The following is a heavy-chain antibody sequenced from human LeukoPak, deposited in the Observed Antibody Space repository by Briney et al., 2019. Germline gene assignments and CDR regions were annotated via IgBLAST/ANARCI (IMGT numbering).Heavy chain of an antibody. D-gene: IGHD2-15*01. Sequence: PGGSLRLSCAASGFTFSSYAMSWVRQAPGKGLEWVAVISYDGSNKYYADSVKGRFTISRDNSKNTLYLQMNSLRAEDTAVYYCAKGDTGGSCYHWGQGTLVTVSS. J-gene: IGHJ5*02. CDR2: ISYDGSNK. CDR3: AKGDTGGSCYH. CDR1: GFTFSSYA. V-gene: IGHV3-30*18.